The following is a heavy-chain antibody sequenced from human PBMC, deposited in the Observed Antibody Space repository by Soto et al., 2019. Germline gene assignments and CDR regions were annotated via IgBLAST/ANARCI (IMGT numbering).Heavy chain of an antibody. J-gene: IGHJ5*02. CDR1: GGSFSDYY. CDR2: IYYSGTT. D-gene: IGHD2-2*01. Sequence: SETLSLTCAVYGGSFSDYYWTWIRQPPGKGLDWIGEIYYSGTTYYNPSLKSRVTISVDTSKNQFSLKLSSVSAADTALYYCARCSLVVVPAPGFDPWGRGTLVTVSS. CDR3: ARCSLVVVPAPGFDP. V-gene: IGHV4-34*09.